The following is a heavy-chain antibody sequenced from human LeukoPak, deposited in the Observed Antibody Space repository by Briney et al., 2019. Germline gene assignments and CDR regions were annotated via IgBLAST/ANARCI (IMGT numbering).Heavy chain of an antibody. CDR2: IYSGGST. J-gene: IGHJ4*02. CDR1: GFTVTSNY. Sequence: GGSLTLSCAASGFTVTSNYMSWVRQAPGKGLEWVSVIYSGGSTYYSDSVKGRFTISTDNSKNTLYLQMNSLRAEDTAVYYCARGGERLAATRYWGQGTLVTVSS. D-gene: IGHD6-13*01. CDR3: ARGGERLAATRY. V-gene: IGHV3-66*01.